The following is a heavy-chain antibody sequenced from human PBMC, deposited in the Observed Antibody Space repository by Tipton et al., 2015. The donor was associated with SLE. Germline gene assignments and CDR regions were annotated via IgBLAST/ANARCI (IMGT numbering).Heavy chain of an antibody. V-gene: IGHV4-61*02. Sequence: TLSLTCTVSGGSSSRGNYYWSWIRQPAGKGLEWIGRIYSSGSTYYNPSLKSRVTISVDTSNNQFSLKLSSVTAADTAFYYCARSPHCPSSGCFNGGVYMDYWGQGTLVTVSS. CDR1: GGSSSRGNYY. J-gene: IGHJ4*02. CDR2: IYSSGST. CDR3: ARSPHCPSSGCFNGGVYMDY. D-gene: IGHD2-2*01.